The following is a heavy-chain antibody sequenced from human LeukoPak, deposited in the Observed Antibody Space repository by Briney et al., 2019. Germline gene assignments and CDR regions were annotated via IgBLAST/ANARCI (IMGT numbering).Heavy chain of an antibody. J-gene: IGHJ4*02. CDR2: ISYDGSNK. Sequence: SCKASHYTFSSYAMHWVRQAPGKGLEWVAVISYDGSNKYYADSVKGRFTISRDNAKNSLYLQMNSLRAEDTAVYYCASRKWGIAAAAYDYWGQGTLVTVSS. V-gene: IGHV3-30-3*01. CDR1: HYTFSSYA. D-gene: IGHD6-13*01. CDR3: ASRKWGIAAAAYDY.